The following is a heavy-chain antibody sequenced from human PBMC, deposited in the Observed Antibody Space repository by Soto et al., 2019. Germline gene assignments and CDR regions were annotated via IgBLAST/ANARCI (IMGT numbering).Heavy chain of an antibody. Sequence: GASVKVSCKASGYTFTNYAISWVRQGPGQGPEWMGWISAYNGNTNHAQNLQDRVTMTTDTSTSTAYMELRSLRSDDTAVYYCARFRDGYNGVHGAFDIWGQGTKVTVSS. V-gene: IGHV1-18*01. CDR3: ARFRDGYNGVHGAFDI. CDR1: GYTFTNYA. CDR2: ISAYNGNT. D-gene: IGHD5-12*01. J-gene: IGHJ3*02.